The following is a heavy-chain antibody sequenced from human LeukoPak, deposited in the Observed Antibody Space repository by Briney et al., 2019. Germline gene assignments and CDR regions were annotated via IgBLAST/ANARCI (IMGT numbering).Heavy chain of an antibody. V-gene: IGHV3-30*18. CDR1: GFTFSDYD. D-gene: IGHD2-21*01. CDR2: ISSDGSNK. Sequence: PGGSLRLSCAASGFTFSDYDIHWVRQAPRKGLEWVAVISSDGSNKSYADSVKGRFTISRDNSKNTLCLQLHSLSAEYTAVYYCAKGDSGDFYLDCWGQGTLVTVSS. J-gene: IGHJ4*02. CDR3: AKGDSGDFYLDC.